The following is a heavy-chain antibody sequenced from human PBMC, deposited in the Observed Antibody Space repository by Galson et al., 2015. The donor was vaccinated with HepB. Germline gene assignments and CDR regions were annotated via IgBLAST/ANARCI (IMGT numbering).Heavy chain of an antibody. J-gene: IGHJ4*02. CDR2: IRSKAYGGTT. CDR1: GFPFSNYW. V-gene: IGHV3-49*03. Sequence: SLRLSCAASGFPFSNYWMHWFRQAPGKGLEWVGFIRSKAYGGTTEYAASVKGRFTISRDDSKSIAYLQMNSLKTEDTAVYYCTRASRSYFDYWGQGTLVTVSS. CDR3: TRASRSYFDY.